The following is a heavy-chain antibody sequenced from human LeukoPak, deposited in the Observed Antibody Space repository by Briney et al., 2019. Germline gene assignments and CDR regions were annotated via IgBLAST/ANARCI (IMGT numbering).Heavy chain of an antibody. CDR3: ARGLMSSAVAGTDY. D-gene: IGHD6-19*01. Sequence: GGSLRLSCAASGFTFSSYAMRWVRQVPGKGLEWVSAISGSGGSTYYADSVKGRFTISRDNSKNTLYLQMNSLRAEDTAVYYCARGLMSSAVAGTDYWGQGILVTVSS. CDR1: GFTFSSYA. V-gene: IGHV3-23*01. CDR2: ISGSGGST. J-gene: IGHJ4*02.